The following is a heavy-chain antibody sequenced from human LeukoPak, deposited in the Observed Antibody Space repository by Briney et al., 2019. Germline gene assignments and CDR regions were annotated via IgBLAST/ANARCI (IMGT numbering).Heavy chain of an antibody. Sequence: GGSLRLSCAASGFIFTSYAMSWVRQAPGKGLEWVSGISNSGGSTFSVDSVKGRFTISRDNSKNTLYLQMNSLRAEDTAVYYCVRDDDRPDNGLDYWGQGTLVTVSS. CDR2: ISNSGGST. CDR1: GFIFTSYA. J-gene: IGHJ4*02. D-gene: IGHD3-22*01. V-gene: IGHV3-23*01. CDR3: VRDDDRPDNGLDY.